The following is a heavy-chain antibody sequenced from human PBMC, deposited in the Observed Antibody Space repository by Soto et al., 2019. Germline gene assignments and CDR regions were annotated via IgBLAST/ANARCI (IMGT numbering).Heavy chain of an antibody. CDR2: INHSGST. D-gene: IGHD1-7*01. CDR3: AREGSHRTGTKQYYYYYYMDV. V-gene: IGHV4-34*01. Sequence: SETLSLTCAVYGGSFSGYYWSWIRQPPGKGLEWIGEINHSGSTNYNPSLKSRVTISVDTSKNQFSLKLSSVTAADTAVYYCAREGSHRTGTKQYYYYYYMDVWGKGTTVTVSS. CDR1: GGSFSGYY. J-gene: IGHJ6*03.